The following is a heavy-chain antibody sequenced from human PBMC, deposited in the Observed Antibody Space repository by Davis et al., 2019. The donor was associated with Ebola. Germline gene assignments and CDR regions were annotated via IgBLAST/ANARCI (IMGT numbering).Heavy chain of an antibody. D-gene: IGHD2/OR15-2a*01. V-gene: IGHV1-46*01. Sequence: AASVKVSCKASGYTFTNYYMHWVRQAPGQGLEWMGMINPNDGRTIYAQKLQGRVTMTTDTSTSTAYMELRSLRSDDTAVYYCARDLSRSGWFDPWGQGTLVTVSS. CDR3: ARDLSRSGWFDP. J-gene: IGHJ5*02. CDR2: INPNDGRT. CDR1: GYTFTNYY.